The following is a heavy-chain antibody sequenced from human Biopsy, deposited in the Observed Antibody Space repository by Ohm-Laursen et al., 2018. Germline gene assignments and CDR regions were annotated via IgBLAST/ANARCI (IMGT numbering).Heavy chain of an antibody. V-gene: IGHV4-61*01. CDR3: ARRGSGGRSFDY. J-gene: IGHJ4*02. CDR1: GGSVSSGSHY. D-gene: IGHD2-15*01. Sequence: GTLSLTCTVSGGSVSSGSHYWSWIRQPPGKGLEWIGFIYYNGSSKYNPSLKSRVTISVDTSKNQISLKLGSVTVADTAVFYCARRGSGGRSFDYWGQGSLVTVSS. CDR2: IYYNGSS.